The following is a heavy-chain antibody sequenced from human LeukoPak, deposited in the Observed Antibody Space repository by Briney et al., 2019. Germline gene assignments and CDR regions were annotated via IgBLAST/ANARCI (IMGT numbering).Heavy chain of an antibody. D-gene: IGHD6-19*01. CDR2: IYPGDSDT. Sequence: GESLKISCKGSGYSFISYWIGWVRQMPGKGLEWMGIIYPGDSDTRYSPSFQGQVTISADKSISTAYLQWSSLKASDTAMYYCARSAGVYSSGRPTNHFDYWGQGTLVTVSS. V-gene: IGHV5-51*01. CDR1: GYSFISYW. CDR3: ARSAGVYSSGRPTNHFDY. J-gene: IGHJ4*02.